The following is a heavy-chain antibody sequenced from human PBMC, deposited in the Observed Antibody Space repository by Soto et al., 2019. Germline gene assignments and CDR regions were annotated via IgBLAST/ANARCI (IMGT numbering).Heavy chain of an antibody. CDR1: GFTFRNAW. Sequence: PGGSLRLSCVDSGFTFRNAWMNWVRQAPGKGLEWVGRILSKTDGGTTDYAAPVKGRFLISRDDSKKTLYLQMNSLKTEDTGVYYCATGIAGSYAYWGPGTLVTVS. D-gene: IGHD1-26*01. CDR2: ILSKTDGGTT. J-gene: IGHJ4*02. CDR3: ATGIAGSYAY. V-gene: IGHV3-15*07.